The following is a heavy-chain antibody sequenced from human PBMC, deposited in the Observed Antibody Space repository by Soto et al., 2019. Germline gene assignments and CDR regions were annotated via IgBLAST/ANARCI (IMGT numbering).Heavy chain of an antibody. J-gene: IGHJ6*02. CDR3: ARQGSNEYYCYGMDV. Sequence: QVQLVQSGAEVKKPGSSVKVSCKASGGTFSSYAINWVRQAPGQGLEWMGGIIRIFGTPDYAQRFQGRVTITADESTSTAYMGLSSLRSEDTAVYYCARQGSNEYYCYGMDVWGQGTTVTVSS. CDR2: IIRIFGTP. D-gene: IGHD3-10*01. V-gene: IGHV1-69*12. CDR1: GGTFSSYA.